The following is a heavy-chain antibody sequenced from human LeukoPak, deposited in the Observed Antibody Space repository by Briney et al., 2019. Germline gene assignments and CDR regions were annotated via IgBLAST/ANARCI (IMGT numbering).Heavy chain of an antibody. V-gene: IGHV1-18*01. Sequence: ASVKVSCKASGYTFTSYGISWVRQAPGQGLEWMGWISAYNGNTNYAQKLQGRVTMTTDTSTSTAYMELRSLRSDDTAVYYCAREPHNFGEWELLSYWGQGTLVTVSS. CDR1: GYTFTSYG. D-gene: IGHD1-26*01. J-gene: IGHJ4*02. CDR3: AREPHNFGEWELLSY. CDR2: ISAYNGNT.